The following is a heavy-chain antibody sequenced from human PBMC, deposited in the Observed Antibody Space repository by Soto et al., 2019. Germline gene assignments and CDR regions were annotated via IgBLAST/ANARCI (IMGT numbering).Heavy chain of an antibody. Sequence: QVQLVQSGAEVKKPGSSVKVSCEASGGTFSGHAISWVRQAPGQGPEWMGGLIPLFGTTQHAQNFQDRLTITADKSASTAYMELTSLRFEDTSIYYCARGPNCGYRFDAWGEGTLVTVSS. D-gene: IGHD5-12*01. J-gene: IGHJ1*01. CDR1: GGTFSGHA. V-gene: IGHV1-69*06. CDR2: LIPLFGTT. CDR3: ARGPNCGYRFDA.